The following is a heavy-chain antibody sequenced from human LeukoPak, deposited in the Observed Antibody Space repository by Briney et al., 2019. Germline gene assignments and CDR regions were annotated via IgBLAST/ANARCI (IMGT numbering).Heavy chain of an antibody. J-gene: IGHJ5*02. V-gene: IGHV3-21*01. CDR1: GFTFSSYS. CDR3: ARDLAVAANNWFDP. Sequence: GSLRLSCAASGFTFSSYSMNWVRQAPGKGLEWVSSISSSSSYIYYADSVKGRFTISRDNAKNSLYLQMNSLRAEDTAVYYCARDLAVAANNWFDPWGQGTLVTVSS. D-gene: IGHD6-19*01. CDR2: ISSSSSYI.